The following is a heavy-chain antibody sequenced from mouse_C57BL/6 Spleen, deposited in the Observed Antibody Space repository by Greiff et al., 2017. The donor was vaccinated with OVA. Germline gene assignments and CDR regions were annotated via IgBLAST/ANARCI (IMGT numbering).Heavy chain of an antibody. CDR2: IYPGDGDT. CDR3: ARSTTVVEDWFAY. V-gene: IGHV1-82*01. J-gene: IGHJ3*01. D-gene: IGHD1-1*01. CDR1: GYAFSSSW. Sequence: QVQLQQSGPELVKPGASVKISCKASGYAFSSSWMNWVKQRPGKGLEWIGRIYPGDGDTNYNGKFKGKATLTADKSSSTADMQLSSLTSEDSAVYFCARSTTVVEDWFAYWGQGTLVTVSA.